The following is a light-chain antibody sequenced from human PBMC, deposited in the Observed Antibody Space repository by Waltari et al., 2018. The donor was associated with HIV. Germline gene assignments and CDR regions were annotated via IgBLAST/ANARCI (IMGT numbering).Light chain of an antibody. Sequence: QPALPQPASVSGSPAQSIPISSTGTSSRRARHNLLSWYQQHPVKAPTLMIYEVSKRPSGVSNRFSGSKSGNTASLTISGLQAEDEADYYCCSYAGSSTVVFGGGTKLTVL. CDR1: SSRRARHNL. CDR3: CSYAGSSTVV. J-gene: IGLJ2*01. V-gene: IGLV2-23*02. CDR2: EVS.